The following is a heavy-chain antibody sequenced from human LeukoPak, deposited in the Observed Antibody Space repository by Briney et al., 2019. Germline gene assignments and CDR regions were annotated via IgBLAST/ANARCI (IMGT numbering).Heavy chain of an antibody. D-gene: IGHD2-21*01. CDR3: ARRDLFYWYFDL. CDR1: GGSISSYY. Sequence: SETLSLTCTVSGGSISSYYWSWIRQPPGKGLEWIGYIYYSGSTNYNPSLKSRVTISVDTSKNRFSLKLSSVTAADTAVYYCARRDLFYWYFDLWGRGTLATVSS. CDR2: IYYSGST. V-gene: IGHV4-59*08. J-gene: IGHJ2*01.